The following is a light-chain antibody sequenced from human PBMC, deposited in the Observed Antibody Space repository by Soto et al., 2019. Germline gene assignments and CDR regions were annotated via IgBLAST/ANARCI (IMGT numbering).Light chain of an antibody. CDR2: GAS. V-gene: IGKV3-15*01. CDR3: QQYNNWAPGVT. Sequence: EIVMTQSPATLSISPGERATLSCRASQSVSSNLAWYQQKPGQAPRLLIYGASTRATGIPARFSVSGSGTEFTLTISSLQSEDFAVYYCQQYNNWAPGVTFGPGTKVDIK. CDR1: QSVSSN. J-gene: IGKJ3*01.